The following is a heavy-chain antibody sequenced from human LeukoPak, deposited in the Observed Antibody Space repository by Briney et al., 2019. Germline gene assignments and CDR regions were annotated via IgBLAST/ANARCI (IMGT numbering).Heavy chain of an antibody. D-gene: IGHD3-22*01. CDR1: GVSISGRGY. J-gene: IGHJ5*02. CDR3: ANGYGSGWFDA. Sequence: SQTLSLTCSVSGVSISGRGYWGWIRQHPGKGLEWIGYIDYSGKTYYRPSLQSRVIISADTSQNQFTLKVSSVTAADTAVYYCANGYGSGWFDAWGQGAVVTVSS. CDR2: IDYSGKT. V-gene: IGHV4-31*03.